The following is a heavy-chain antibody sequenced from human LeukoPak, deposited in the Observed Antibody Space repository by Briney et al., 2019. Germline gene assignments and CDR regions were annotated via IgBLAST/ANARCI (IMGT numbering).Heavy chain of an antibody. V-gene: IGHV4-34*01. D-gene: IGHD3-10*01. J-gene: IGHJ6*03. Sequence: SETLSLTCAVYGGSFSGYYWSWIRQPPGKGLEWIGEINHSGSTNYSPSLKSRVTISVDTSKNQFSLKLSSVTAADTAVYYCAGTGDLYYYMDVWGKGTTVTVSS. CDR1: GGSFSGYY. CDR3: AGTGDLYYYMDV. CDR2: INHSGST.